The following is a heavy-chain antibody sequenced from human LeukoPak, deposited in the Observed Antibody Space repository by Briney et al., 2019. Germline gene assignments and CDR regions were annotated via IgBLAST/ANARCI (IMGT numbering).Heavy chain of an antibody. Sequence: ASVKVSCKASGYTFTSNGISWVRQAPGQGLEWMGWISAYNGNTNYAQKLQGRVTMTTDTSTSTAYMELRSLRSDDTAVYYCARDSSSWYAYYYGMDVWGQGTTVTVSS. D-gene: IGHD6-13*01. V-gene: IGHV1-18*01. CDR1: GYTFTSNG. CDR3: ARDSSSWYAYYYGMDV. J-gene: IGHJ6*02. CDR2: ISAYNGNT.